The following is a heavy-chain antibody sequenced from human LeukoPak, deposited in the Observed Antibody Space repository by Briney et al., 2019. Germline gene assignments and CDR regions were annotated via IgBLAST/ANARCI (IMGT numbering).Heavy chain of an antibody. J-gene: IGHJ4*02. CDR3: TTGTWIQLWLADY. D-gene: IGHD5-18*01. Sequence: GGSLRLSCKGSGFTFTNACMSWVRLAPGKGLEWVGHIKSQTDGGTTDYAAPVKGRFTISRDDSKNTLYLQLNSLKTEGTAVYYCTTGTWIQLWLADYWGQGTLVTVSS. CDR1: GFTFTNAC. V-gene: IGHV3-15*01. CDR2: IKSQTDGGTT.